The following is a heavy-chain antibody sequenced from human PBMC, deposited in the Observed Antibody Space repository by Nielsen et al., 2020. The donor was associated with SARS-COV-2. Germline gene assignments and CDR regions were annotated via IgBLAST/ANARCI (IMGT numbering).Heavy chain of an antibody. V-gene: IGHV1-2*02. CDR3: ANVDTADGYYYYGMDV. J-gene: IGHJ6*02. CDR2: INPNSGGT. D-gene: IGHD5-18*01. Sequence: ASVKVSCKASGYTFTGYYMHWVRQAPGQGLEWMGWINPNSGGTNYAQKFQGRVTMTRDMSISTAYMELSRLRSDDTAVYYCANVDTADGYYYYGMDVWGQGTTVTVSS. CDR1: GYTFTGYY.